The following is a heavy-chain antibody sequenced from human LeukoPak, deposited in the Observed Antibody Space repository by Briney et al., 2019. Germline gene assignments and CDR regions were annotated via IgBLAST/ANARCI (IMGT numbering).Heavy chain of an antibody. Sequence: SETLSLTCTVSGGSISSSSYYWGWIRQPPGKGLEWIGSIYYSGSTYYNPSLKSRVTISVDTSKNQFSLKLSSVTAADTAVYYCARYMSVVPLVYYFDYWGQGTLVTVSS. CDR1: GGSISSSSYY. CDR3: ARYMSVVPLVYYFDY. CDR2: IYYSGST. J-gene: IGHJ4*02. V-gene: IGHV4-39*01. D-gene: IGHD2-2*01.